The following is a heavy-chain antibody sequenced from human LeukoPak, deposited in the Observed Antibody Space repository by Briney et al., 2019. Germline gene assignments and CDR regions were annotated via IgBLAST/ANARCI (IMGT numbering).Heavy chain of an antibody. Sequence: GGSVRLSCAASGFTFSSYEMNWVRQAPGKGLEWVSYITNRGSGSTINYAGAVKGRFTVSRDDAKTSLYQQMNSLRVEDTAVYYCAREHSSSGWGYFDYWGQGALVTVSS. CDR2: ITNRGSGSTI. J-gene: IGHJ4*02. V-gene: IGHV3-48*03. CDR1: GFTFSSYE. D-gene: IGHD6-25*01. CDR3: AREHSSSGWGYFDY.